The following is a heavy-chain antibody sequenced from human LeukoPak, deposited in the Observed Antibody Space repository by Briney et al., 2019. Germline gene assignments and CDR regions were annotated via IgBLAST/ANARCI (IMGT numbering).Heavy chain of an antibody. V-gene: IGHV4-39*01. CDR1: GGPITSNSHY. J-gene: IGHJ4*02. D-gene: IGHD3-22*01. CDR2: ISYSGDT. Sequence: SETLSLTCTVSGGPITSNSHYWGWIRQPPGKGLEWIGSISYSGDTHYNPSLKSRVTLSVDTSKSRFSLNLSSLTAADTAVFYCARQPHYYDTSAYYPSHFDYWGLGTLVTVAS. CDR3: ARQPHYYDTSAYYPSHFDY.